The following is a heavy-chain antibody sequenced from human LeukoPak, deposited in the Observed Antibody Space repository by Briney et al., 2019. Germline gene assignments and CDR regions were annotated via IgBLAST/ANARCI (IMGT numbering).Heavy chain of an antibody. V-gene: IGHV1-2*02. J-gene: IGHJ3*02. CDR3: ASWGYDFWSGYSPDDAFDI. Sequence: ASVKVSCKASGYTFASYYMHWVRQAPGQGLEWMGWINPNSGGTNYAQKFQGRVTMTRDTSISTAYMELSRLRSDDTAVYYCASWGYDFWSGYSPDDAFDIWGQGTMVTVSS. D-gene: IGHD3-3*01. CDR1: GYTFASYY. CDR2: INPNSGGT.